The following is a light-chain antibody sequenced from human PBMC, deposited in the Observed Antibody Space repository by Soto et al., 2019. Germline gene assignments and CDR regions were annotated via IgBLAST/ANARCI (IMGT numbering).Light chain of an antibody. J-gene: IGKJ2*03. CDR1: QAISTW. CDR2: GAS. Sequence: DIQLTQSPSSVSASVGDSVTLTCRASQAISTWLAWYQQRPGKAPQILIFGASSLQSGVPSRFSGRGSGTEFTLTISSLQPEDYATYYCQHTSSFPSSFGQGTKLDIK. V-gene: IGKV1-12*02. CDR3: QHTSSFPSS.